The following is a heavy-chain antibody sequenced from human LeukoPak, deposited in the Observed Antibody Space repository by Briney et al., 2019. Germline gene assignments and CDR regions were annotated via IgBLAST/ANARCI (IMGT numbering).Heavy chain of an antibody. Sequence: AGGSLRLSCAASGFTFSSYAMSWVRQAPGKGLEWVSAISGSGGSTYYADSVKGRFTISRDNSKNTLYLQMNSLRAEDTAVYYCARYSSYYGSGSIMPSYYFDYWGQGTLVTVSS. V-gene: IGHV3-23*01. J-gene: IGHJ4*02. D-gene: IGHD3-10*01. CDR2: ISGSGGST. CDR1: GFTFSSYA. CDR3: ARYSSYYGSGSIMPSYYFDY.